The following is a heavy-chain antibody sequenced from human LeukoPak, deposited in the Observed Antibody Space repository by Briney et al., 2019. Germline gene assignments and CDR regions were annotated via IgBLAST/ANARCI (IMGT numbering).Heavy chain of an antibody. CDR2: INHSGST. V-gene: IGHV4-34*01. Sequence: PSETLSLTCAVYGGSFSGYYWSWIRQPPGKGLEWIGEINHSGSTNYNPSLKSRVTISVGTSKNQFSLKLSSVTAADTAVYYCARETYYYGSGSYYNVSGDWGQGTLVTVSS. CDR3: ARETYYYGSGSYYNVSGD. J-gene: IGHJ4*02. D-gene: IGHD3-10*01. CDR1: GGSFSGYY.